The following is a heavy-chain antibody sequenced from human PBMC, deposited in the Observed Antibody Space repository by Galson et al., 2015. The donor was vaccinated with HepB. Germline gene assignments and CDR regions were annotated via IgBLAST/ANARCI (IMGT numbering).Heavy chain of an antibody. CDR1: GFPFRSHA. CDR3: ARGALELEF. Sequence: LRLSCAPSGFPFRSHALHWVRQAPGTGLAWVAMISYDGINEYYADFVKGRFTISRDNSKNTLFLQINSLRPEDTATHYCARGALELEFWGQGTLVTVSS. D-gene: IGHD1-7*01. CDR2: ISYDGINE. V-gene: IGHV3-30-3*01. J-gene: IGHJ4*02.